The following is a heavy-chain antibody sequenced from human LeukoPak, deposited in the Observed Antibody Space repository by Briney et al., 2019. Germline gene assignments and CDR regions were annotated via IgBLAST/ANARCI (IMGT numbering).Heavy chain of an antibody. Sequence: SETLSLTCTVSGGSISDYYRGWIRQPPGKGLEWIGYFYNSGSSTYNPSLKSRVTISVDTSKNQFSLKLSSVTAADTAVYYCARGPRIAAADGNDAFDIWGQGTMVTVSS. CDR2: FYNSGSS. CDR1: GGSISDYY. CDR3: ARGPRIAAADGNDAFDI. J-gene: IGHJ3*02. D-gene: IGHD6-13*01. V-gene: IGHV4-59*12.